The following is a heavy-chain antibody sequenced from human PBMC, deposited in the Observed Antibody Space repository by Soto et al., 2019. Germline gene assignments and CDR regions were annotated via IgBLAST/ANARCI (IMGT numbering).Heavy chain of an antibody. J-gene: IGHJ4*02. V-gene: IGHV3-30*18. Sequence: QVQLVESGGGGVQPGRSLRLSCAASGFTFSTYGMHWVRKAPGKGLEWVAVISYDGSNKYYADSVKGRSTISIDKSKNTLFLQMNSLRAEDTAVYYGAKELGEYCTGGSCYYLDYWGQGTLVTVSS. CDR3: AKELGEYCTGGSCYYLDY. CDR1: GFTFSTYG. CDR2: ISYDGSNK. D-gene: IGHD2-15*01.